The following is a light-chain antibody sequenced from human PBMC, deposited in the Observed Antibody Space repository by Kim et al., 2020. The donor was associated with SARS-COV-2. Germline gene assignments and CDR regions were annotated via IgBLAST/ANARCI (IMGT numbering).Light chain of an antibody. J-gene: IGLJ3*02. V-gene: IGLV6-57*01. CDR3: QSYDSSNQV. Sequence: GKTVTISCPRSSGSIASNYVQWHQQRPGSSPSTVIYEDNQRPSGVPDRFSGSIDSSSNSASLTISGLKTEDEADYYCQSYDSSNQVFGGGTQLTVL. CDR2: EDN. CDR1: SGSIASNY.